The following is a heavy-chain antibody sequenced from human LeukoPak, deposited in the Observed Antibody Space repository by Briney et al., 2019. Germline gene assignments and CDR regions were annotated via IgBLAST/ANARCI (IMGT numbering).Heavy chain of an antibody. D-gene: IGHD3-22*01. CDR2: IYTSGST. Sequence: SETLSLTCTVSGGSISSGSYYWSWIRQPAGKGLEWIGRIYTSGSTNYNPSLKSRVTISVDTSKNQFSLKLSSVTAADTAVYYCARDRRYYDSSGYRNYWYFDLWGRGTLVTVSS. CDR1: GGSISSGSYY. CDR3: ARDRRYYDSSGYRNYWYFDL. J-gene: IGHJ2*01. V-gene: IGHV4-61*02.